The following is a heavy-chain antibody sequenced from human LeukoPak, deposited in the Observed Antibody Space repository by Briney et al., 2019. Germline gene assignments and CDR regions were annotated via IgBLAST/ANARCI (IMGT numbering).Heavy chain of an antibody. CDR1: GYIFTGYY. J-gene: IGHJ5*02. D-gene: IGHD3-22*01. CDR2: INPNSGGT. Sequence: ASLKVSCKASGYIFTGYYLHWVRQAPGQGREWMGWINPNSGGTNYAQKFQGRVTMTRDTSISTAYMELSRLRSDDTAVYYCAKAHGTYYYDSSGRNWFDPWGQGTLVTVSS. V-gene: IGHV1-2*02. CDR3: AKAHGTYYYDSSGRNWFDP.